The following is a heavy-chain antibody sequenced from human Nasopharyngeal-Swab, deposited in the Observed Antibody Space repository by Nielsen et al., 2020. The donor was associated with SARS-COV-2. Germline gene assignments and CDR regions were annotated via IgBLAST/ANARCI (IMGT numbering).Heavy chain of an antibody. CDR2: IYYSGST. J-gene: IGHJ4*02. CDR3: ARAKFLGYYGSGSYFLHYFDY. CDR1: GGSISSGGYY. Sequence: SETLSLTCTISGGSISSGGYYWSWIRQHPGKGLEWIGYIYYSGSTYYNPSLKSRVTISVDTSKNQFSLKLSSVTAADTAVYYCARAKFLGYYGSGSYFLHYFDYWGQGTLVTVSS. V-gene: IGHV4-31*03. D-gene: IGHD3-10*01.